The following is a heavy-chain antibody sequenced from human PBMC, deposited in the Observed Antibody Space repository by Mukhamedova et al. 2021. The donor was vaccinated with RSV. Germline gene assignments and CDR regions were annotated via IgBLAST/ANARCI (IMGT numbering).Heavy chain of an antibody. D-gene: IGHD1-14*01. Sequence: QSTWGGLEWVSGISGSGDSTYYADSVKGRFTISRDNSKNTLYLQMHSLRAEDTAVYYCAKETGSTGTPPFDSWGQGTLVTVSP. CDR2: ISGSGDST. J-gene: IGHJ4*02. V-gene: IGHV3-23*01. CDR3: AKETGSTGTPPFDS.